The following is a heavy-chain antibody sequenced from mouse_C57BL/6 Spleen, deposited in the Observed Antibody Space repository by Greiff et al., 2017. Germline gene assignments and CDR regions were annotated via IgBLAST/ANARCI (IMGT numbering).Heavy chain of an antibody. D-gene: IGHD2-4*01. J-gene: IGHJ4*01. Sequence: EVKLMESEGGLVQPGSSMKLSCTASGFTFSDYYMAWVRPVPEKGLEWVANINSDGSSTYYLDSLKSRFIISRDNAKNILYLQMSSLKSEDTATYYCAREIPYDYDGYAMDDWGQGTSVTVSS. V-gene: IGHV5-16*01. CDR3: AREIPYDYDGYAMDD. CDR1: GFTFSDYY. CDR2: INSDGSST.